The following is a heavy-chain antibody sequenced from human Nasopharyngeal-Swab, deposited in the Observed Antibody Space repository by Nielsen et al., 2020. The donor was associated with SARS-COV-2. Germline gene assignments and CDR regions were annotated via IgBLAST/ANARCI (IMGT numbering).Heavy chain of an antibody. D-gene: IGHD6-13*01. CDR1: GFTFDDYA. J-gene: IGHJ4*02. Sequence: GGSLRLSCAASGFTFDDYAMHWVRQAPGKGLEWVANIQRDGSEKYYADSVKGRFTISRDNAQNSLFLQMNSLRVEDTALYYCAKGRGYSASWSLDYWGQGTLVTVSS. CDR3: AKGRGYSASWSLDY. V-gene: IGHV3-7*03. CDR2: IQRDGSEK.